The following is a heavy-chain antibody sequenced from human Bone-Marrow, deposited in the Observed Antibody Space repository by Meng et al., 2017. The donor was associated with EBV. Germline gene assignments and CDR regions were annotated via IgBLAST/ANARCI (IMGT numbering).Heavy chain of an antibody. J-gene: IGHJ4*02. V-gene: IGHV4-34*01. CDR3: ARPPTGRGSYLDY. D-gene: IGHD3-16*01. Sequence: HWGAGVLKPSECLSITCAVYGGSCSGYYWSWIRQPPGKGLEWIGEINHSGSTNYNPSLKSRVTISVDTSKNQFSLKLSSVTAADTAVYYCARPPTGRGSYLDYWGQGTLVTVSS. CDR1: GGSCSGYY. CDR2: INHSGST.